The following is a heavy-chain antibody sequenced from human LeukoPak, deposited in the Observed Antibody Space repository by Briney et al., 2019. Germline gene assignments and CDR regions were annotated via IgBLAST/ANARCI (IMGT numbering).Heavy chain of an antibody. Sequence: GGSLRLSCAASGFTFSSYAMHWVRQAPGKGLEYVSAISSNGGSTYYANSVKGRFTISRGNAKNSLYLQMNSLRAEDTAVYYCARDTCSGGSCHYYYYYYGMDVWGQGTTVTVSS. D-gene: IGHD2-15*01. J-gene: IGHJ6*02. CDR1: GFTFSSYA. CDR2: ISSNGGST. CDR3: ARDTCSGGSCHYYYYYYGMDV. V-gene: IGHV3-64*01.